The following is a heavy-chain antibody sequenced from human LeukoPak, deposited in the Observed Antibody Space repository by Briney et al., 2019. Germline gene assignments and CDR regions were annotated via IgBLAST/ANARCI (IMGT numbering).Heavy chain of an antibody. D-gene: IGHD3-16*02. Sequence: PSETLSLTCAVYGGSFSGYYWSWIRQPPGKGLEWIGEINHSGSTNYNPSLKRRVTISVDTSKNQFSLKLSSVTAADTAVYYCARDRSYVWGSYRYTVDYFDYWGQGTLVTVSS. J-gene: IGHJ4*02. CDR2: INHSGST. V-gene: IGHV4-34*01. CDR3: ARDRSYVWGSYRYTVDYFDY. CDR1: GGSFSGYY.